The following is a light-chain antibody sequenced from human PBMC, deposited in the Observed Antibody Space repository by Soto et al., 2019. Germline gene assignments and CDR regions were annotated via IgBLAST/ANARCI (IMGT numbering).Light chain of an antibody. Sequence: EIVMTQSPATVSVSPGERATLSCRASQSVSSNLAWYQQTPGQAPRLLIFDASTRATGIPARFSGSGSGTEFTLTISSLQSEDFAVYYCQQYDNWLWTFGQGTKVEVK. CDR1: QSVSSN. V-gene: IGKV3D-15*01. CDR2: DAS. J-gene: IGKJ1*01. CDR3: QQYDNWLWT.